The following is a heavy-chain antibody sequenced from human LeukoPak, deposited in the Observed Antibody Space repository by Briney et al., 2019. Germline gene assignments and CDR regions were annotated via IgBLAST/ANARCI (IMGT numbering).Heavy chain of an antibody. J-gene: IGHJ6*02. V-gene: IGHV1-69*04. CDR3: ARDEGDLTVTGYGMDV. CDR1: GGTFSSYA. Sequence: VASVKVSCKASGGTFSSYAISWVRQAPGQGLEWMGRIIPILGIANYAQKFQGRVTITADKSTSTAYMELSSLRSEDAAVYYCARDEGDLTVTGYGMDVWGQGTTVTVSS. D-gene: IGHD4-4*01. CDR2: IIPILGIA.